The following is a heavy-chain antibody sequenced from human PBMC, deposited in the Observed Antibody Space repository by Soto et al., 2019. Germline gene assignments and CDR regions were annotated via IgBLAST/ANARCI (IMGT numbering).Heavy chain of an antibody. CDR2: IYYSGST. V-gene: IGHV4-30-4*01. Sequence: PSETLSLTCTVSGGSISSGDYYWSWIRQPPXKGLEWIGYIYYSGSTYYNPSLKSRVTISVDTSKNQFSLKLSSVTAADTAVYYCARGVSEYYYDSSGYYYYFDYWGQGTLVTVSS. CDR3: ARGVSEYYYDSSGYYYYFDY. CDR1: GGSISSGDYY. D-gene: IGHD3-22*01. J-gene: IGHJ4*02.